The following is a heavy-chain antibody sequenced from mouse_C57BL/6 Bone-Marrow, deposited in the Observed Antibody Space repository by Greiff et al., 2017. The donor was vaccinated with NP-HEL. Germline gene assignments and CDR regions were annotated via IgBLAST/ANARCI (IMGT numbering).Heavy chain of an antibody. CDR2: IYPGDGDT. Sequence: QVQLQQSGPELVKPGASVKISCKASGYAFSSSWMNWVKQRPGKGLEWIGRIYPGDGDTNYNGKFKGKATLTADKSSSTAYMQLSSLTSEDSAVYYGTGSFYYDYDVGFAYWGQGTLVTVSA. V-gene: IGHV1-82*01. D-gene: IGHD2-4*01. J-gene: IGHJ3*01. CDR3: TGSFYYDYDVGFAY. CDR1: GYAFSSSW.